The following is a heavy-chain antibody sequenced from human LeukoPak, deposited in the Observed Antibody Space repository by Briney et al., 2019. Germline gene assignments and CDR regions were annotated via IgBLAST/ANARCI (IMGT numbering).Heavy chain of an antibody. CDR2: ISPDIGRT. V-gene: IGHV1-2*02. D-gene: IGHD3-9*01. CDR1: GYTFTDYY. J-gene: IGHJ4*02. CDR3: ARFSVGGRYDFDY. Sequence: ASVKVSCKASGYTFTDYYMHWVRQAPGQGVEWIGWISPDIGRTGFAQKFQGRVTMTRNTSINTAYMELSRLRSDDTAVYYCARFSVGGRYDFDYWGQGTLVTVSS.